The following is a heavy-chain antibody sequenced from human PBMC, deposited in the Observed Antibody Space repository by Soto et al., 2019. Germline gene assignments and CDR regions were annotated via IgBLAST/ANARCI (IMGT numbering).Heavy chain of an antibody. CDR1: GGSISSYH. Sequence: SETLSGTCTVSGGSISSYHWSWIRQSPGKGLEWIGYTSNSAPTIYNPSLKSRVTISADTSKNQFSLRLSSVTAADTAVYFCARQFRDVYNAVEYWGQGALVTGSS. D-gene: IGHD1-1*01. V-gene: IGHV4-59*08. CDR2: TSNSAPT. J-gene: IGHJ4*02. CDR3: ARQFRDVYNAVEY.